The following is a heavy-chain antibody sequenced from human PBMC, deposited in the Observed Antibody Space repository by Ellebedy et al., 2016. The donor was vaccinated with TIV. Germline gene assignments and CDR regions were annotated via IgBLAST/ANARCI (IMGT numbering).Heavy chain of an antibody. V-gene: IGHV3-11*01. Sequence: GGSLRLXXAASGFSSSDYYMSWIRQAPGKGLEWVSYISDSGSMIHYADSVKGRFTISRDNSKNSLYLQMNNLRAEDTAMYYCARISSGRSFYGMDVWGQGTTVTVSS. CDR2: ISDSGSMI. CDR3: ARISSGRSFYGMDV. CDR1: GFSSSDYY. J-gene: IGHJ6*02. D-gene: IGHD6-19*01.